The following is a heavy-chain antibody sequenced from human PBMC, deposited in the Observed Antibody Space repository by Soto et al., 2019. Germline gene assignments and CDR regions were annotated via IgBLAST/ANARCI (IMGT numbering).Heavy chain of an antibody. CDR1: GGSISSSSYY. CDR2: IYYSGST. D-gene: IGHD6-13*01. CDR3: AEGRGQQLVPAFDI. V-gene: IGHV4-39*01. J-gene: IGHJ3*02. Sequence: QLQLQESGPGLVKPSETLSLTCTVSGGSISSSSYYWGWIRQPPGKGLEWIGSIYYSGSTYYNPSLKSRVTISVDTSKNQFSLKLSSVTAADTAVYYCAEGRGQQLVPAFDIWGQGTMVTVSS.